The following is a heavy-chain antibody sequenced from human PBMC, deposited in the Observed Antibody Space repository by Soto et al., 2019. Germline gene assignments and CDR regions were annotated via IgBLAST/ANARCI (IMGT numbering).Heavy chain of an antibody. D-gene: IGHD6-19*01. CDR2: IYYSGST. V-gene: IGHV4-59*01. J-gene: IGHJ4*02. Sequence: PSETLSLTCPVSGGSISSYYWSWIRQPPGKGLEWIGYIYYSGSTNYNPSLKSRVTISVDTSKNQFSLKLSSVTAADTAVYYCARDLTSSGLYYFDYWGQGTLVTVSS. CDR3: ARDLTSSGLYYFDY. CDR1: GGSISSYY.